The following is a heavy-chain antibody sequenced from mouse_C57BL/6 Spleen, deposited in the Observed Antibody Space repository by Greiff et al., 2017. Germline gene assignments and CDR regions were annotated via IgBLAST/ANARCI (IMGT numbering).Heavy chain of an antibody. CDR1: GYTFTDYY. D-gene: IGHD1-1*02. Sequence: VQLQQSGAELVRPGASVKLSCKASGYTFTDYYINWVKQRPGQGLEWIARIYPGSGNTYYNEKFKGKATLTAEKSSSTAYMQLSSLTSEDSAVYFWARSVGIYGPYYFGCWGQSTTLTVSS. V-gene: IGHV1-76*01. J-gene: IGHJ2*01. CDR2: IYPGSGNT. CDR3: ARSVGIYGPYYFGC.